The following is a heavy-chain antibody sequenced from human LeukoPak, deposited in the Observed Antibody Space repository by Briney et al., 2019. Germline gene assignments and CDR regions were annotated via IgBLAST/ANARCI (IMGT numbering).Heavy chain of an antibody. CDR3: ARGAQIVVTPAAQARPGPSGIDY. V-gene: IGHV3-21*01. CDR2: ISSGSTYI. D-gene: IGHD2-2*01. Sequence: PGGSLRLSCAASGFTFSRYSMNWVRQAPGKGLEWVSSISSGSTYIYYADSVKGRFTISRDNAENSLLLQINSLRAEDTAVYYCARGAQIVVTPAAQARPGPSGIDYWGQGTLVTVPS. CDR1: GFTFSRYS. J-gene: IGHJ4*02.